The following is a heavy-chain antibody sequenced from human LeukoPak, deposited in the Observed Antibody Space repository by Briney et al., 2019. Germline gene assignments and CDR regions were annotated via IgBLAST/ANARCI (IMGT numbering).Heavy chain of an antibody. D-gene: IGHD3-3*01. CDR3: ARPHLFLEDPYGMDV. CDR1: GFTFSSYS. CDR2: ISSSSSYI. V-gene: IGHV3-21*01. J-gene: IGHJ6*02. Sequence: PGGSLRLSCAASGFTFSSYSMNWVRQAPGKGLEWVSSISSSSSYIYYADSVKGRFTISRDNSKNTLYLQMNSLRAEDTAVYYCARPHLFLEDPYGMDVWGQGTTVTVSS.